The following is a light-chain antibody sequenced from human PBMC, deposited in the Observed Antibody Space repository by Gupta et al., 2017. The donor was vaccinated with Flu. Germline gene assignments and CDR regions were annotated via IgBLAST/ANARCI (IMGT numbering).Light chain of an antibody. CDR2: EIS. Sequence: STTISCTGTSSDVGGDKYASWHQQHPGKAHNLRIYEISMRPAGVSSFFSGSKSSNTASLTISGHQAEDEADYYCSSTTSTSTLVFGGGTKLTVL. CDR3: SSTTSTSTLV. J-gene: IGLJ2*01. V-gene: IGLV2-14*01. CDR1: SSDVGGDKY.